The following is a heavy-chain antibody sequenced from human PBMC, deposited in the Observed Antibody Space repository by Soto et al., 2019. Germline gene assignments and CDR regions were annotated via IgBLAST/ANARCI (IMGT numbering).Heavy chain of an antibody. V-gene: IGHV3-23*01. J-gene: IGHJ4*02. CDR3: ASEMGATQGPVDN. D-gene: IGHD1-26*01. CDR2: LSNTGRRT. Sequence: EVQVLESGGGLGQPGGSLRLYGVVSVVPFGTNAMSWVRQAPGKGLEWVSGLSNTGRRTSYADSVKGRFNIARDNSENTVDLQMNSLRVEDTAVYSCASEMGATQGPVDNWGQGTLVTVAS. CDR1: VVPFGTNA.